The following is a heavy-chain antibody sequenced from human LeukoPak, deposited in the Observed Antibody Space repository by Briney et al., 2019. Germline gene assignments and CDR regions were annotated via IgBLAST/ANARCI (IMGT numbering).Heavy chain of an antibody. CDR2: INQDGGEK. V-gene: IGHV3-7*04. CDR1: GFTFSTYW. Sequence: PGGSLRLSCAASGFTFSTYWMSWVRQAPGKGLEWVANINQDGGEKYYVDSVKGRFTISRDNAKNSLYLQMDSLRAEDTAVYYCARGDKFSGDYWGQGTLVTVSS. D-gene: IGHD2-15*01. CDR3: ARGDKFSGDY. J-gene: IGHJ4*02.